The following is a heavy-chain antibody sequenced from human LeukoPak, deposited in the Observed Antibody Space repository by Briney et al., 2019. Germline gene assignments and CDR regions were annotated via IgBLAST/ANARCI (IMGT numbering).Heavy chain of an antibody. D-gene: IGHD1-7*01. CDR3: ARAHNWKYGTFDY. J-gene: IGHJ4*02. V-gene: IGHV3-11*04. Sequence: AGGSLRLSCAASGFTFSDYYMSWLRQAPGKGLEWISFISSSGSTRYYADSVKGRFTISRDTTKNSLYLQMVSLRADDTAVYYCARAHNWKYGTFDYWGQGTLVTVSS. CDR2: ISSSGSTR. CDR1: GFTFSDYY.